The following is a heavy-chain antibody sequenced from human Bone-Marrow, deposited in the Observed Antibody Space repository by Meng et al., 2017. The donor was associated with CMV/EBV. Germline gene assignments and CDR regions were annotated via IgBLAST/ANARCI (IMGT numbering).Heavy chain of an antibody. D-gene: IGHD4-17*01. CDR2: VYYSGST. CDR3: ARAPYGDYGGYYFDY. Sequence: GSLRLSCTVSGGSISSYYWSWIRQPPGNRLEWIGYVYYSGSTNYNPSPKSRVTILVDTSKNRFSLKLSSVTAADTAAYYCARAPYGDYGGYYFDYWGPGTLVTVSS. CDR1: GGSISSYY. J-gene: IGHJ4*02. V-gene: IGHV4-59*01.